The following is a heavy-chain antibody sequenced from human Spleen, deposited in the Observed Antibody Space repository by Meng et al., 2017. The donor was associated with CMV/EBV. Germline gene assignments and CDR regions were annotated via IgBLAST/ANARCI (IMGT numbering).Heavy chain of an antibody. D-gene: IGHD3-3*01. J-gene: IGHJ4*02. CDR1: GFAFSRYG. Sequence: GESLKISCAASGFAFSRYGMHWVRQAPGTGLEWVAFIHYDGTDKYYADSVQGRFTISRDNSKNTLYLQMNSLRAEDTAVYYCATDDITIFGVLLDWGQGTLVTVSS. CDR2: IHYDGTDK. V-gene: IGHV3-30*02. CDR3: ATDDITIFGVLLD.